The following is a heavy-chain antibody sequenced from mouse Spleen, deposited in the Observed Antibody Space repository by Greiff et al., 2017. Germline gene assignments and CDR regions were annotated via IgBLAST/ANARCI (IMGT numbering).Heavy chain of an antibody. J-gene: IGHJ2*01. CDR2: INYDGSST. V-gene: IGHV5-16*01. CDR3: AREEYYYGSSSYYFDY. D-gene: IGHD1-1*01. CDR1: GFTFSDYY. Sequence: EVQVVESEGGLVQPGSSMKLSCTASGFTFSDYYMAWVRQVPEKGLEWVANINYDGSSTYYLDSLKSRFIISRDNAKNILYLQMSSLKSEDTATYYCAREEYYYGSSSYYFDYWGQGTTLTVSS.